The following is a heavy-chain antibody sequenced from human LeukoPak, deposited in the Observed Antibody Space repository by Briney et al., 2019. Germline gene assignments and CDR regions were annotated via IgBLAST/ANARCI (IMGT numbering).Heavy chain of an antibody. V-gene: IGHV1-69*13. J-gene: IGHJ6*02. CDR2: IIPIFGTA. D-gene: IGHD3-10*01. CDR1: GGTFSSYA. CDR3: AKDLGWFGELPYYYGMDV. Sequence: ASVKVSCKASGGTFSSYAISWVRQAPGQGLEWMGGIIPIFGTANYAQKFQGRVTITADESTSTAYMELSSLRSEDTAVYYCAKDLGWFGELPYYYGMDVWGQGTTVTVSS.